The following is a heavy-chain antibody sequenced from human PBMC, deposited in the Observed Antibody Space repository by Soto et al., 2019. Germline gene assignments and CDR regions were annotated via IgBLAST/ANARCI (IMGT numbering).Heavy chain of an antibody. V-gene: IGHV3-13*05. J-gene: IGHJ6*02. CDR2: IGTAGDP. D-gene: IGHD1-1*01. CDR3: ARGIPGTGIPYGMDV. Sequence: GGSLRLSCSASGFTFSRYGMHWVRQATGKGLEWVSAIGTAGDPYYPGSVKGRFTISRENAKNSLYLQMNSLRAGDTAVYYCARGIPGTGIPYGMDVWGQGTTVTVSS. CDR1: GFTFSRYG.